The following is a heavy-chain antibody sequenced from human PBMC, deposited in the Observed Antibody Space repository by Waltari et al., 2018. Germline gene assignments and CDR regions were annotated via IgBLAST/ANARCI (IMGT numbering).Heavy chain of an antibody. CDR2: IYSTGST. CDR1: GASMNNYY. J-gene: IGHJ4*02. Sequence: QVQLLESGPGLVRPSETLSLTCTVAGASMNNYYWHWIRQSAGKGLEWIGRIYSTGSTNYNPSLKSRVTMSIDTSENQFSLKLTSVTAADTAVYFCARNYYYDYWGQGILVTVSS. V-gene: IGHV4-4*07. CDR3: ARNYYYDY.